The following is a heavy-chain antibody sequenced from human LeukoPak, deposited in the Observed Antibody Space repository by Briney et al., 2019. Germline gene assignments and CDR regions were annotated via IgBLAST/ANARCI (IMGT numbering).Heavy chain of an antibody. J-gene: IGHJ4*02. CDR1: GYTFTVYY. V-gene: IGHV1-2*02. D-gene: IGHD3-9*01. CDR2: INPNSGGT. Sequence: ASVKVSCKASGYTFTVYYMHWVRQAPGQGLEWMGWINPNSGGTNYAQEFQGRVTMTRDTSISTAYMELSRLRSDDTAVYYCARAGRLRYFDWPIRNYWGQGTLVTVSS. CDR3: ARAGRLRYFDWPIRNY.